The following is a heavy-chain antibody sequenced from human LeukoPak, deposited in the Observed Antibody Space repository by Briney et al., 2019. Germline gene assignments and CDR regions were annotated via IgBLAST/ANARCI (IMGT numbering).Heavy chain of an antibody. J-gene: IGHJ4*02. CDR2: ISNSGTFI. CDR1: GLTFRKYT. V-gene: IGHV3-21*01. Sequence: GGSLRLSCVASGLTFRKYTMNWVRQAPGKGLEWVSSISNSGTFIYYADSVRGRFTISRDNAKNSLFLQMSSLRADDTAVYYCARDGYRDRYFDYWGQGTLATVSS. CDR3: ARDGYRDRYFDY. D-gene: IGHD5-24*01.